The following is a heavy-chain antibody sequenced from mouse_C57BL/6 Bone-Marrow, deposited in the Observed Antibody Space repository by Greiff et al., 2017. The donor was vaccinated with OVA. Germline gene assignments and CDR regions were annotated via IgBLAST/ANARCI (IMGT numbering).Heavy chain of an antibody. CDR3: ARLDYPWFAY. J-gene: IGHJ3*01. V-gene: IGHV5-12*01. CDR1: GFTFSDYY. Sequence: VQLKESGGGLVQPGGSLKLSCAASGFTFSDYYMYWVRQTPEKRLEWVAYISNGGGSTYYPDTVKGRFTISRDNAKNTLYLQMSRLKSEDTAMYYCARLDYPWFAYWGQGTLVTVSA. CDR2: ISNGGGST. D-gene: IGHD2-4*01.